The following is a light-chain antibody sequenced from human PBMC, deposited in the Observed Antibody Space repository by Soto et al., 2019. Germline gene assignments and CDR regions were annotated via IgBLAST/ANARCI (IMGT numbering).Light chain of an antibody. V-gene: IGKV2-28*01. J-gene: IGKJ4*01. CDR1: QSLLHSNGNNY. Sequence: DLVLTQSPLSLSVTPGEPASISCRSSQSLLHSNGNNYLEWYLQKPGQSPQVLIYLASNRASGVPARFSGGGSGTDFTLKISRVEAEDVEVYYCKQALQNPLTFGGGTKVEIK. CDR2: LAS. CDR3: KQALQNPLT.